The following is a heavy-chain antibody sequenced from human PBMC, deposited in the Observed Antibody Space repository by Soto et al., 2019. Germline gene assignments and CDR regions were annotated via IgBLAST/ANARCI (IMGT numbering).Heavy chain of an antibody. D-gene: IGHD3-3*01. J-gene: IGHJ6*02. V-gene: IGHV1-2*02. CDR2: INPNSGGT. CDR3: ARGHVTIFGAVIIPYYYYGMDV. CDR1: GYTFTGYY. Sequence: ASVKVSCKASGYTFTGYYMHWVRQAPGQGXEWMGWINPNSGGTNYAQKFQGRVTMTRDTSISTAYMELSRLRSDDTAVYYCARGHVTIFGAVIIPYYYYGMDVWGQGTTVTVSS.